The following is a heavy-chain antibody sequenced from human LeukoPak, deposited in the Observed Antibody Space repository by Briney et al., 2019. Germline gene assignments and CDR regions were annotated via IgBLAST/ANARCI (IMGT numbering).Heavy chain of an antibody. V-gene: IGHV4-59*01. CDR3: ARFDLDYYDSSGYSDY. CDR1: GGSISSYY. Sequence: SETLSLTCTVSGGSISSYYWSWIRQPPGKGLEWIGYIYYSGSTNYNPSLKSRVTISVDTSKNLFSLKLSSVTAADTAVYYCARFDLDYYDSSGYSDYWGQGTLVTVSS. CDR2: IYYSGST. D-gene: IGHD3-22*01. J-gene: IGHJ4*02.